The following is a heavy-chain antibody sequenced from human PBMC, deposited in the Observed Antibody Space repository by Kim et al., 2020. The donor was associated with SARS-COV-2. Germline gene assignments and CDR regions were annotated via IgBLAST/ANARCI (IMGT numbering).Heavy chain of an antibody. Sequence: SETLSLTCAVYGGSFSGYYWSWIRQPPGKGLEWIGEINHSGSTNYNPSLKSRVTISVDTSKNQFSLKLSSVTAADTAVYYCARAVGSGRYYDYWGQGTLVTVSS. CDR1: GGSFSGYY. J-gene: IGHJ4*02. D-gene: IGHD3-10*01. CDR3: ARAVGSGRYYDY. V-gene: IGHV4-34*01. CDR2: INHSGST.